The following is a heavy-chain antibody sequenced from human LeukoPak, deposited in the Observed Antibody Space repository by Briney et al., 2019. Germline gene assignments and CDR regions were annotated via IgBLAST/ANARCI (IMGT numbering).Heavy chain of an antibody. V-gene: IGHV3-48*01. CDR2: ITSSSSTI. CDR3: ASPAYCGGDCYG. D-gene: IGHD2-21*01. CDR1: GFTFSSCD. J-gene: IGHJ4*02. Sequence: GGSLRLSCAASGFTFSSCDMNWVRQAPGKGLEWVSYITSSSSTIYYADSVKGRFTVSRDNAKNSLYLQMNSLRVEDTAVYYCASPAYCGGDCYGWGQGTLVTVSS.